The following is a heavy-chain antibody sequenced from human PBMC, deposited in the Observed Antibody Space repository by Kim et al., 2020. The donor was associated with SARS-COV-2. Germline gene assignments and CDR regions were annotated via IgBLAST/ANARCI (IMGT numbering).Heavy chain of an antibody. CDR1: GFTFSSYW. D-gene: IGHD3-3*01. CDR2: INSDGSST. CDR3: ARESGLRFLEWSPALYWCFDL. Sequence: GGSLRLSCAASGFTFSSYWMHWVRQAPGKGLVWVSRINSDGSSTSYADSVKGRFTISRDNAKNTLYLQMNSLRAEDTAVYYCARESGLRFLEWSPALYWCFDLWGRGTLVAVSS. J-gene: IGHJ2*01. V-gene: IGHV3-74*01.